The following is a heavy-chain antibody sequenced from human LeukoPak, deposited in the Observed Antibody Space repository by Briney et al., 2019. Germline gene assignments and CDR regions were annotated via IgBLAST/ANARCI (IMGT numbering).Heavy chain of an antibody. CDR3: AKYCSGSCYSGVDY. CDR1: GFTFSNYL. V-gene: IGHV3-23*01. D-gene: IGHD2-15*01. Sequence: GGSLSLSCAASGFTFSNYLMTWVRQAPGKGLEWVSTIRGGGGDTYYADSVQGRFTISRDNSKSTLYLQMNSLRAEDTAIYYCAKYCSGSCYSGVDYRGQGTLVTVSS. CDR2: IRGGGGDT. J-gene: IGHJ4*02.